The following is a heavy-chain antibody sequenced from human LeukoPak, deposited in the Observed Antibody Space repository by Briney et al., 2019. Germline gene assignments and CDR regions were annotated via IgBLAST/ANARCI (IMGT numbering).Heavy chain of an antibody. V-gene: IGHV4-4*07. D-gene: IGHD3-10*02. Sequence: SETLSLTCVVSGGSISAYYWNWIRQPAGKGLEWIGRLHSSGETTSDPSLMSRATMSLDTSRNHFSLNLTSVTAADTAIYYCATMFGESSDFDHWGQGTLVTVSS. CDR3: ATMFGESSDFDH. J-gene: IGHJ4*02. CDR1: GGSISAYY. CDR2: LHSSGET.